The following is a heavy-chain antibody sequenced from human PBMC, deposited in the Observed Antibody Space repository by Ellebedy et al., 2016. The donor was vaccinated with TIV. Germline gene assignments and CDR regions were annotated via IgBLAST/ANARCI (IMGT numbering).Heavy chain of an antibody. D-gene: IGHD3-9*01. CDR2: ISAYNGHT. V-gene: IGHV1-18*01. CDR3: ARDRWNILTGYVNDY. J-gene: IGHJ4*02. CDR1: GGTLSRHA. Sequence: ASVKVSCKASGGTLSRHAISWVRQAPGQGLEWMGWISAYNGHTDYAQSFQGRVTMTTDTSTSTAYMELRSLRSDDTAVYYCARDRWNILTGYVNDYWGQGTLVTVSS.